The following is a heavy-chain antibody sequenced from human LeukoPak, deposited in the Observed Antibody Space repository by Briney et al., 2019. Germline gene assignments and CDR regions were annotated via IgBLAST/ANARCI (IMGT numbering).Heavy chain of an antibody. J-gene: IGHJ3*02. CDR2: IYSGGST. D-gene: IGHD2-21*02. Sequence: GGSLRLSCAASGFTVSSNYMSWVRQAPGKGLEWVSVIYSGGSTYCADSVKGRFTISRDNSKNTLYLQMNSLRAEDTAVYYCAVVVTAIRRYDAFDIWGQGTMVTVSS. CDR1: GFTVSSNY. V-gene: IGHV3-53*01. CDR3: AVVVTAIRRYDAFDI.